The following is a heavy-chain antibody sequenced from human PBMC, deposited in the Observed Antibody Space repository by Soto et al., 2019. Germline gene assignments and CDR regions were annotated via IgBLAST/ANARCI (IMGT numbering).Heavy chain of an antibody. J-gene: IGHJ6*02. CDR2: INHSGTT. CDR3: AGLRELWPGAYYYYYGMDV. Sequence: SETLSLTCAVNGGSFSGYYWSWIRQPPGKGLEWIGEINHSGTTNYNPSLKSRVTISVDTSKNQFSLKLTSVTAADAAVYYCAGLRELWPGAYYYYYGMDVWGQGXTVTVSS. CDR1: GGSFSGYY. V-gene: IGHV4-34*01. D-gene: IGHD1-26*01.